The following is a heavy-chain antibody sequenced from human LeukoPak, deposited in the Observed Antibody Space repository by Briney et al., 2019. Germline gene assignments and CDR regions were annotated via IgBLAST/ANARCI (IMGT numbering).Heavy chain of an antibody. CDR2: ISGSGGST. CDR1: GFTFSSYA. V-gene: IGHV3-23*01. Sequence: GGSLRLSCAASGFTFSSYAMSWVRQAPGKGLEWVSAISGSGGSTYYADSVKGRFTISRDNSKNTLYLQMNSLRAEDTAVYYRGRAQVDTGMPKGSWGQGTLVTVSS. D-gene: IGHD5-18*01. J-gene: IGHJ5*02. CDR3: GRAQVDTGMPKGS.